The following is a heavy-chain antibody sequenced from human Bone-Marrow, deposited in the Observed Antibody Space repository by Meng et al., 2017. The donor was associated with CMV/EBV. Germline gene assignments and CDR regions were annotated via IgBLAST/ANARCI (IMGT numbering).Heavy chain of an antibody. V-gene: IGHV1-18*01. CDR3: ARVGSRGATGY. Sequence: SSKAAGYTFSSYGISGVRQAPGQGLEWMGWINAYHGNTSYAQKLQGRVTMTTDTSTSTAYMELRSLRSDDTAVYYCARVGSRGATGYWDQGTLVTVSS. D-gene: IGHD1-26*01. CDR2: INAYHGNT. CDR1: GYTFSSYG. J-gene: IGHJ4*01.